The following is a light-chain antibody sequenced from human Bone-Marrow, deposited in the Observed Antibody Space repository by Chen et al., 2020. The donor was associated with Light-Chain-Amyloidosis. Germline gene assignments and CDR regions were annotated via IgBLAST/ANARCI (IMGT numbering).Light chain of an antibody. V-gene: IGLV3-21*02. CDR1: NIGSTS. J-gene: IGLJ3*02. CDR2: GDS. Sequence: SYVLTQPSSVSVAPGQTATIACGGNNIGSTSVHWYQQTPGQAPLLVVYGDSDRPSGIPERLSGANSGNTATLTISRVEAGDEADYYCQVWDRSSDRPVFGGGPKLSFL. CDR3: QVWDRSSDRPV.